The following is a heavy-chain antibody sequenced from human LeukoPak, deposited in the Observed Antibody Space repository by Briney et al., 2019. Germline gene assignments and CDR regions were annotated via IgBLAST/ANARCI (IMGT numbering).Heavy chain of an antibody. J-gene: IGHJ4*02. V-gene: IGHV3-30*18. CDR1: GFTFSSYG. D-gene: IGHD3-10*01. CDR3: AKDKSARYGSGYFYYYYGFDY. CDR2: ISYDGSNK. Sequence: GGSLRLSCAASGFTFSSYGTHWVRRAPGKGLEWVAVISYDGSNKYYADSVKGRFTISRDNSKNTLYLQMNSLRAEDTAVYYCAKDKSARYGSGYFYYYYGFDYWGQGTLVTVSS.